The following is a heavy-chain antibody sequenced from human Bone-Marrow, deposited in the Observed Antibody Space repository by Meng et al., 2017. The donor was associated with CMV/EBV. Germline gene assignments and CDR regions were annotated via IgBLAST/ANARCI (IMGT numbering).Heavy chain of an antibody. Sequence: GESLKISCAASGFTFSSYSMNWVRQAPGKGLEWVSSISSSSSYIYYADSVKGRFTISRDNAKNSLYLQMNSLRAEDTAVYYCARAARGAFDIWGQGTMVTVS. D-gene: IGHD1-26*01. CDR1: GFTFSSYS. CDR2: ISSSSSYI. J-gene: IGHJ3*02. V-gene: IGHV3-21*01. CDR3: ARAARGAFDI.